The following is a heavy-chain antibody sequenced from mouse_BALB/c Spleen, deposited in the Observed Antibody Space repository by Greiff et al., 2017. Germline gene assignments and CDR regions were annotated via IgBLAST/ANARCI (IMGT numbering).Heavy chain of an antibody. V-gene: IGHV2-6-7*01. J-gene: IGHJ3*01. Sequence: VQVVESGPGLVAPSQSLSITCTVSGFSLTGYGVNWVRQPPGKGLEWLGMIWGDGSTDYNSALKSRLSISKDNSKCQVFLKMNSLQTDDTARYYCARVYYGYDDVGFAYWGQGTLVTVSA. CDR1: GFSLTGYG. CDR2: IWGDGST. CDR3: ARVYYGYDDVGFAY. D-gene: IGHD2-2*01.